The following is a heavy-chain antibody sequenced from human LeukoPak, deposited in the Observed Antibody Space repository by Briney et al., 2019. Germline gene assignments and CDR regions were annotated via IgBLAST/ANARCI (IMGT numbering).Heavy chain of an antibody. Sequence: PGGSLRLSCAASGFTFSSYAMHWGRQSPGKGLEDGSAISINGGRTYYANSGKGRFTISRDNSKNTLYLKMGSLRAEDMAVYYCARDGEYEWTGSYFAYWGQGTLPT. CDR2: ISINGGRT. J-gene: IGHJ4*02. V-gene: IGHV3-64*01. CDR3: ARDGEYEWTGSYFAY. CDR1: GFTFSSYA. D-gene: IGHD2/OR15-2a*01.